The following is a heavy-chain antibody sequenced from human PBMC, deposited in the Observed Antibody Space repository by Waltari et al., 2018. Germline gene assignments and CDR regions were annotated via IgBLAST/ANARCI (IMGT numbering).Heavy chain of an antibody. CDR2: ISGSGGST. CDR1: GFTFSSYA. V-gene: IGHV3-23*01. Sequence: EVQLLESGGGLVQPGGSLRLSCAASGFTFSSYAMSWVRQAPGKGLEWVSAISGSGGSTYYADPVKGRFTISRDNSKNTLYLQMNSLRAEDTAVYYCATNPQNIAVAGPHFDYWGQGTLVTVSS. J-gene: IGHJ4*02. CDR3: ATNPQNIAVAGPHFDY. D-gene: IGHD6-19*01.